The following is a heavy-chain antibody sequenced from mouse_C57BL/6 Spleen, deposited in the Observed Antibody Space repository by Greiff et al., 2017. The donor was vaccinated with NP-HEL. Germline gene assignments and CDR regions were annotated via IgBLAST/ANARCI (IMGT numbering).Heavy chain of an antibody. V-gene: IGHV1-54*01. J-gene: IGHJ4*01. Sequence: VQLVESGAELVRPGTSVTVSCKASGYAFTNYLIEWVKQRPGQGLEWIGVINPGSGGTNYNEKFKGKATLTADKSSSTAYMQLSSLTSEDSAVYFCAKRGDSSGYGAMDYWGQGTSVTVSS. CDR2: INPGSGGT. D-gene: IGHD3-2*02. CDR3: AKRGDSSGYGAMDY. CDR1: GYAFTNYL.